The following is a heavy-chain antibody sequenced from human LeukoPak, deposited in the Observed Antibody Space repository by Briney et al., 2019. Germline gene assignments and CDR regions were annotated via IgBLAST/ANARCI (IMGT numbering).Heavy chain of an antibody. V-gene: IGHV4-59*01. CDR3: ARAPYGDYVDY. J-gene: IGHJ4*02. Sequence: SETLSLTCTVSGGSISSYYWSWIRQPPGKGLEWIGCIYYSGSTNYNPSLKSRVSISVDTSKNQFSLKLSSVTAADTAVYYCARAPYGDYVDYWGQGTLVTVSS. CDR2: IYYSGST. CDR1: GGSISSYY. D-gene: IGHD4-17*01.